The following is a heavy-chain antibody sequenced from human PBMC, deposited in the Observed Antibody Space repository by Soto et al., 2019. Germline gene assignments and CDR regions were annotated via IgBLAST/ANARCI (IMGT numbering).Heavy chain of an antibody. D-gene: IGHD2-2*02. CDR3: ARFPIYCSSTSCYRRAYYYGMDV. CDR2: INHSGST. V-gene: IGHV4-34*01. CDR1: GGSFSGYY. J-gene: IGHJ6*02. Sequence: NPSETLSLTCAVYGGSFSGYYWSWIRQPPGKGLEWIGEINHSGSTNYNPSLKSRVTISVDTSKNQFSLKLSSVTAADTAVYYCARFPIYCSSTSCYRRAYYYGMDVWGQGTTVTVSS.